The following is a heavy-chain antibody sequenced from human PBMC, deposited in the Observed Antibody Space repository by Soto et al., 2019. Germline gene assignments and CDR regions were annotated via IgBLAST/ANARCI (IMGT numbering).Heavy chain of an antibody. Sequence: GGSLRLSCAASGFTFSIYAMTWVRQSPGKGLEWVSSMSRTGDNTYYADSVKGRFTISRDNSKNTLYLQMNSLRAEDTAIYYCAKDQSNSNPLYYFDFWGHGTLVTVSS. CDR3: AKDQSNSNPLYYFDF. J-gene: IGHJ4*01. CDR2: MSRTGDNT. CDR1: GFTFSIYA. D-gene: IGHD3-22*01. V-gene: IGHV3-23*01.